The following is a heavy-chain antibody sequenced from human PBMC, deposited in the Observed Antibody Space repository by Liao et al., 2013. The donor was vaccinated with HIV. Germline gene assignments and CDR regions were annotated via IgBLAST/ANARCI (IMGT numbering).Heavy chain of an antibody. D-gene: IGHD6-13*01. J-gene: IGHJ4*02. CDR1: GGSFSGYY. CDR2: IYSSGST. CDR3: ARDQGIYFDY. V-gene: IGHV4-4*07. Sequence: QVQLQESGPGLVKPSETLSLTCAVYGGSFSGYYWNWIRQPAGKGLEWIGRIYSSGSTNYNPSLKSRVTISVDTSKHQFSLKLNSVTAADTAVYYCARDQGIYFDYWGQGTLVTVSS.